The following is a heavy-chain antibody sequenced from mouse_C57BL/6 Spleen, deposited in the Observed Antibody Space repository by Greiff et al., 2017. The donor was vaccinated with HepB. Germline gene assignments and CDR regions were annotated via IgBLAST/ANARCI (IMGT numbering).Heavy chain of an antibody. V-gene: IGHV5-16*01. CDR1: GFTFSDYY. J-gene: IGHJ1*03. Sequence: VQLKESEGGLVQPGSSMKLSCTASGFTFSDYYMAWVRQVPEKGLEWVANINYDGSSTYYLDSLKSRFIISRDNAKNILYLQMSSLKSEDTATYYCAREAGTNWYFDVWGTGTTVTVSS. CDR2: INYDGSST. D-gene: IGHD4-1*01. CDR3: AREAGTNWYFDV.